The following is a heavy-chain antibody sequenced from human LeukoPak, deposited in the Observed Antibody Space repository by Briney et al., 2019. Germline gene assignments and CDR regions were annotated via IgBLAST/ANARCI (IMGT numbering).Heavy chain of an antibody. V-gene: IGHV4-30-4*07. Sequence: SETLSLTCAVSGDSISSGGYAWSWIRQTPGKGLEWIAYIHDSGSTYYNPSLKSRVSISVDTSKNQFSLKLGSVTAADTAVYYCARDPGGYYYDSSGSGAFDIWGQGTMVTVSS. CDR3: ARDPGGYYYDSSGSGAFDI. J-gene: IGHJ3*02. D-gene: IGHD3-22*01. CDR1: GDSISSGGYA. CDR2: IHDSGST.